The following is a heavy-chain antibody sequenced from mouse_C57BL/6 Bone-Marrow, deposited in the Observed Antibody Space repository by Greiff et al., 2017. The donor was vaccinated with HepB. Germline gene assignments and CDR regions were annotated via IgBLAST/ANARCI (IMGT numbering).Heavy chain of an antibody. CDR2: IYPRSGNT. CDR3: ARGRWLLLAY. J-gene: IGHJ3*01. D-gene: IGHD2-3*01. Sequence: QVQLQQSGAELARPGASVKLSCKASGYIFTSYGISWVKQRTGQGLEWIGEIYPRSGNTYYNEKLKGKATLTADKASSKAYMELRSLTSEDSAVYFCARGRWLLLAYWGQGTLVTVSA. V-gene: IGHV1-81*01. CDR1: GYIFTSYG.